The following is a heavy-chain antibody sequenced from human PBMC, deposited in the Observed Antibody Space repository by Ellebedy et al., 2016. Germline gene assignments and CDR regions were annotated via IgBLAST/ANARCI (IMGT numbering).Heavy chain of an antibody. Sequence: GESLKISXAASGFMFKSYVMNWVRQAPGKGLEWVGRIKSQADGGTTDYAGPVKGRFIISRDDSKTTVYLHMNSLISDDTAVYYCSTLGNYGGNIPFDFWGQGSLVTVSS. V-gene: IGHV3-15*01. CDR1: GFMFKSYV. CDR2: IKSQADGGTT. CDR3: STLGNYGGNIPFDF. J-gene: IGHJ4*02. D-gene: IGHD4-23*01.